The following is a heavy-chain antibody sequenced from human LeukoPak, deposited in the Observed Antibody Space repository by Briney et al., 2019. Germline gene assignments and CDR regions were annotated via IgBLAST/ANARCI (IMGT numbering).Heavy chain of an antibody. J-gene: IGHJ4*02. D-gene: IGHD3-10*01. Sequence: ASVKVSCKASGGTFSSYAISWVRQAPGQGLEWMGRIIPILGIANYAQKFQGRVTITADKSTSTAYMELSSLRSEDTAVYYCARPASYGSGSSDYFDYWGQGTLVTVSS. V-gene: IGHV1-69*04. CDR2: IIPILGIA. CDR3: ARPASYGSGSSDYFDY. CDR1: GGTFSSYA.